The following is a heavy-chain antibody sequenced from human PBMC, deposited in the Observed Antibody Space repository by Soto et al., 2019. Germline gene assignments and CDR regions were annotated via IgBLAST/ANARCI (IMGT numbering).Heavy chain of an antibody. Sequence: PSETLSLTCTVSGGSISSGDYYWSWIRQPPGKGLEWIGYIYYSGSTYYNPSLKSRVTISVDTSKNQFSLKLSSVTAADTAVYYCSSTPVDYYYYGMDVWGQGTKVTVSS. CDR2: IYYSGST. CDR1: GGSISSGDYY. V-gene: IGHV4-30-4*01. J-gene: IGHJ6*02. CDR3: SSTPVDYYYYGMDV.